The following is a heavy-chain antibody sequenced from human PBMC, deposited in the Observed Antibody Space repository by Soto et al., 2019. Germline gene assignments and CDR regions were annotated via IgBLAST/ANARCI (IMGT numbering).Heavy chain of an antibody. CDR3: ARDMKNYYDSSGYYFNWASYYYGMDV. J-gene: IGHJ6*02. Sequence: SLRLSCAASGFTFSSYSMNWVRQAPGKGLEWVSSISSSSSYIYYADSVKGRFTISRDNAKNSLYLQMNSLRAEDTAVYYCARDMKNYYDSSGYYFNWASYYYGMDVWGQGTTVTVSS. CDR2: ISSSSSYI. D-gene: IGHD3-22*01. CDR1: GFTFSSYS. V-gene: IGHV3-21*01.